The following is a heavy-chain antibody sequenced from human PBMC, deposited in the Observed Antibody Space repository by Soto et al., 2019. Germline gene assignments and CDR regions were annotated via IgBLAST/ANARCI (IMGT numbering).Heavy chain of an antibody. CDR2: IIPISGTA. CDR1: GGTFSSYA. V-gene: IGHV1-69*06. CDR3: ARASFGEYSRSYYYYYGMDV. D-gene: IGHD6-6*01. J-gene: IGHJ6*02. Sequence: ASVKVSCKASGGTFSSYAISWVRQAPGQGLEWMGGIIPISGTANYAQKFQGRVTITADKSTSTAYMELSSLRSEDTAAYYCARASFGEYSRSYYYYYGMDVWGQGTTVTVSS.